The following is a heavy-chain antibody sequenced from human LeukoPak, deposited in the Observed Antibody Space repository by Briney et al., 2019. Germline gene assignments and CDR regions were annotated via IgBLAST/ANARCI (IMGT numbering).Heavy chain of an antibody. CDR3: ARDIGYSGNWFDP. CDR1: GITFSDYW. D-gene: IGHD2-15*01. J-gene: IGHJ5*02. V-gene: IGHV3-7*01. CDR2: IKPDGSER. Sequence: PGWSLRLSCAASGITFSDYWMSWVRQAPGKGLEWVANIKPDGSERYYVDSVKGRLTISRDNAKNSLYLQMSSLRAEDTAVYYCARDIGYSGNWFDPWGQGTLVTVSS.